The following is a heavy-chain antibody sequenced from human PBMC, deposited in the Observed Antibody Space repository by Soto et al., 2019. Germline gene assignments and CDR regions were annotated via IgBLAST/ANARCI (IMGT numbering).Heavy chain of an antibody. V-gene: IGHV4-34*01. CDR3: ARGGSSSWATYRPAGYGMDV. CDR1: GGSFSGYY. Sequence: PSETLSLTCAVYGGSFSGYYWSWFRQPPGKGLEWIGEINHSGSTNYNPSLKSRVTISVDTSKNQFSLKLSSVTAADTAVYYCARGGSSSWATYRPAGYGMDVWGQGTTVTVSS. CDR2: INHSGST. J-gene: IGHJ6*02. D-gene: IGHD6-13*01.